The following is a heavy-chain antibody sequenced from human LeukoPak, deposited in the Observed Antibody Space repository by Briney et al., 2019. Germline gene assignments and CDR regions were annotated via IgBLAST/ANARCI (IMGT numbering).Heavy chain of an antibody. CDR2: INTSGST. V-gene: IGHV4-61*02. CDR3: VREVSSHNSFDP. D-gene: IGHD5-24*01. CDR1: GGSISSGSYY. J-gene: IGHJ5*02. Sequence: SETLSLTCTVSGGSISSGSYYWSWIRQPAGKGLEWIESINTSGSTNYNPSLKSRVTISVDTSKNQFSLKVTSVTAADTAVYYCVREVSSHNSFDPWGQGALVTVSS.